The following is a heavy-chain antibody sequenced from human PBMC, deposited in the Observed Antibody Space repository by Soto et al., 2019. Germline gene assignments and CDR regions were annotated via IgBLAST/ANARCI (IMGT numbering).Heavy chain of an antibody. CDR3: AKMREQLVLECGY. CDR1: GFTFSSYA. D-gene: IGHD6-6*01. J-gene: IGHJ4*02. Sequence: EVQLLESGGGLVQPGGSLRLSCAASGFTFSSYAMSWVLQAPGKGLEWVSAISGSGGSTYYADSVKGRFTISRDNSKNTLYLQMNSLRAEDTAVYYCAKMREQLVLECGYWGQGTLVTVSS. CDR2: ISGSGGST. V-gene: IGHV3-23*01.